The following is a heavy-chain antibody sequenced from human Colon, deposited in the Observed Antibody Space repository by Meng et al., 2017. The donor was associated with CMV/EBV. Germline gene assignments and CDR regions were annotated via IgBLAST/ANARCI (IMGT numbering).Heavy chain of an antibody. CDR1: GFTFSTHA. D-gene: IGHD2-2*02. Sequence: GESLKISCAASGFTFSTHAMSWVRRRPGKGLEWVSSTSATGNSAYYADSVRGRFSISRDNSHDTVYLQMDSLGADDAAVYYCAKGVVERSVTNCFTGYYAMDVWGQGTTVTVSS. V-gene: IGHV3-23*01. CDR3: AKGVVERSVTNCFTGYYAMDV. CDR2: TSATGNSA. J-gene: IGHJ6*02.